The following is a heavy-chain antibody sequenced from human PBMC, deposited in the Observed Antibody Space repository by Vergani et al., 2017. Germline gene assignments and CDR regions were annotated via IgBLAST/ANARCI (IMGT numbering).Heavy chain of an antibody. CDR3: AIDLDYGDYSTLYWYFDL. CDR2: IYTSGST. Sequence: QVQLQESGPGLVKPSQTLSLTCTVSGGSISSGSYYWSWIRQPAGKGLEWIGRIYTSGSTNYNPSLKSRVTISVDTSKNQFSLKLSAVTAADTAVYYCAIDLDYGDYSTLYWYFDLWGRGTLVTVSS. V-gene: IGHV4-61*02. J-gene: IGHJ2*01. D-gene: IGHD4-17*01. CDR1: GGSISSGSYY.